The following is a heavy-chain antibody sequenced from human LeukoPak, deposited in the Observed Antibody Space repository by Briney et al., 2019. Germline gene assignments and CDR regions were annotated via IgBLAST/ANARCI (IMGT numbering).Heavy chain of an antibody. CDR2: IYYSGST. Sequence: SETLSLTCTVSGDSISSGGYYWSWIRQHPGKGLEWIGYIYYSGSTYYNPSLKSRVTISVDTSKNQFSLKLSSVTAADTAVYYCARHEKRGSVTETFSYYFDYWGQGTLVTVSS. CDR3: ARHEKRGSVTETFSYYFDY. J-gene: IGHJ4*02. D-gene: IGHD2/OR15-2a*01. CDR1: GDSISSGGYY. V-gene: IGHV4-31*03.